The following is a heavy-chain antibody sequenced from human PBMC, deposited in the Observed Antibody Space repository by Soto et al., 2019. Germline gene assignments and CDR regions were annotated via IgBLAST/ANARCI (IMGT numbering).Heavy chain of an antibody. Sequence: ASVKVSCKASGYTFTGYYMHWVRQAPGQGLEWMGWINPNSGGTNYAQKFQGWVTMTRDTSTSTAYMELSSLRSEDTAVYYCARSGDRLRYFDWSPGSTWFDPWGQGTLVTVSS. D-gene: IGHD3-9*01. CDR1: GYTFTGYY. CDR2: INPNSGGT. V-gene: IGHV1-2*04. J-gene: IGHJ5*02. CDR3: ARSGDRLRYFDWSPGSTWFDP.